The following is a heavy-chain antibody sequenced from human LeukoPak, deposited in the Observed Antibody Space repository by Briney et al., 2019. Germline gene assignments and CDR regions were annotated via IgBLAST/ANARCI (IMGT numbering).Heavy chain of an antibody. CDR1: GLTFRRHW. CDR3: SRDTTTAGIVGATKDSAFDI. CDR2: IKQDGSEK. D-gene: IGHD1-26*01. V-gene: IGHV3-7*01. Sequence: GGALRLSCAASGLTFRRHWRSWVRQAPGVGREWVANIKQDGSEKYYVDSVKGRFTISSDNAQNSLYLLMNSLIGECTAVYYFSRDTTTAGIVGATKDSAFDIWGQGTMVTVSS. J-gene: IGHJ3*02.